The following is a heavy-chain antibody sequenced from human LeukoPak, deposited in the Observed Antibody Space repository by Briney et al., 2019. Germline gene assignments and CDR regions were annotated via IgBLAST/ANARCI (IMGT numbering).Heavy chain of an antibody. CDR1: GFTFSSYN. V-gene: IGHV3-48*02. J-gene: IGHJ4*02. CDR2: ISTTSSTI. Sequence: GGSLRLSCAASGFTFSSYNMNWVRQAPGKGLEWVSNISTTSSTIYYADSVKGRFTISRDNAKNSLYLQMNSLRDEDTAVYYCARGSGWDIDYWGQGTLVTVSS. CDR3: ARGSGWDIDY. D-gene: IGHD6-19*01.